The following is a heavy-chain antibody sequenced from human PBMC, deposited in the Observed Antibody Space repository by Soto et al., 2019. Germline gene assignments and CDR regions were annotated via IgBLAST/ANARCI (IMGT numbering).Heavy chain of an antibody. CDR2: IIPIFGTA. CDR1: GGTFISYA. V-gene: IGHV1-69*01. CDR3: ARDRMILGYCSGGSCFGWFDP. D-gene: IGHD2-15*01. J-gene: IGHJ5*02. Sequence: QVQLLQSGAEVKTPGSSVKVSCKASGGTFISYAISWLRQDPGQWLEWRGGIIPIFGTANYAQKFEGRVTITADESTSTADMELSSLRSEDTAVYYCARDRMILGYCSGGSCFGWFDPWGQGTLVTVSS.